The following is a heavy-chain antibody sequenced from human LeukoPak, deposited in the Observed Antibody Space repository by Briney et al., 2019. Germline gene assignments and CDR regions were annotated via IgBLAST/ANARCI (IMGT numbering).Heavy chain of an antibody. V-gene: IGHV3-33*01. CDR3: ARDRNLYYYDSSGYIY. D-gene: IGHD3-22*01. Sequence: GRSLRLSCAASGFTFSSYGMHWVRQAPGKGLEWVAVIWYDGSNKYYADSVKGRFTISRDNSKNTLYLQMNSLRAEDTAVYYCARDRNLYYYDSSGYIYWGQGTLVTVSS. CDR2: IWYDGSNK. CDR1: GFTFSSYG. J-gene: IGHJ4*02.